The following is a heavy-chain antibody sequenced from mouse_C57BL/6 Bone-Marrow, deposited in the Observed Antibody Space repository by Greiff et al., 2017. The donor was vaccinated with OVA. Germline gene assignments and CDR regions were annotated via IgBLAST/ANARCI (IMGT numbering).Heavy chain of an antibody. CDR2: ISSGSSTI. Sequence: EVQGMESGGGLVKPGGSLKLSCAASGFTFSDYGMHWVRQAPEKGLEWVAYISSGSSTIYYADTVKGRFTISRDNAKNTLFLQMTSLRSEDTAMYYCARVNYGSSYYFDYWGQGTTLTVSS. D-gene: IGHD1-1*01. CDR1: GFTFSDYG. CDR3: ARVNYGSSYYFDY. J-gene: IGHJ2*01. V-gene: IGHV5-17*01.